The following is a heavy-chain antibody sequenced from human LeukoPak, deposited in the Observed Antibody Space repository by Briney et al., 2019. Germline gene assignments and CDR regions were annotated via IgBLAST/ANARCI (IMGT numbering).Heavy chain of an antibody. D-gene: IGHD1-26*01. CDR2: IYWDDDK. V-gene: IGHV2-5*02. CDR3: AHTPVGVVGARRAFDY. CDR1: GFSLSTSGVG. J-gene: IGHJ4*02. Sequence: SGPTLVNPTQTLTLTCTFSGFSLSTSGVGVGWIRQPPGKALEWLALIYWDDDKRYSPSLKSRLTITKDTPKNQVVLTMTNMDPVDTATYYCAHTPVGVVGARRAFDYWGQGTLVTVSS.